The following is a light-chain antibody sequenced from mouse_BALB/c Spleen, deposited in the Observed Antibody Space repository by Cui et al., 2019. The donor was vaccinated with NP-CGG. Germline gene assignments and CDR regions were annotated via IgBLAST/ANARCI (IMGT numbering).Light chain of an antibody. CDR1: TGAVTTNNY. J-gene: IGLJ1*01. CDR3: ALWYSNHWV. Sequence: QAVVIQESEPTTSPGETVTLTCRSSTGAVTTNNYANWVQEKPDHLFTGLIGGTNNRAPGVPARFSGSLIGDKAALTITGAQTEDEAIYFCALWYSNHWVFGGGTKLTVL. V-gene: IGLV1*01. CDR2: GTN.